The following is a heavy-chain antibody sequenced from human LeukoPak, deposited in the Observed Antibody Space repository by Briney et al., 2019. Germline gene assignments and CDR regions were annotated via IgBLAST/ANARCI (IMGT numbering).Heavy chain of an antibody. V-gene: IGHV3-30*02. Sequence: GGSLRLSCAASGFTFSSYGMHWVRQAPGKGLEWVAFIRYDGSNKYYADSVKGRFTISRDNAKNTLYLQMNNLRAEDTGIYYCARDGSYKLDYWGQGTLVTVSS. CDR3: ARDGSYKLDY. CDR1: GFTFSSYG. CDR2: IRYDGSNK. D-gene: IGHD1-26*01. J-gene: IGHJ4*02.